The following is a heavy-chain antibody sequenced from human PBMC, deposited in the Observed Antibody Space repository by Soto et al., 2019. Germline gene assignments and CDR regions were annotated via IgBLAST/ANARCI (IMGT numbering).Heavy chain of an antibody. Sequence: SETLSLTCTVSGVSISSNDYYWGWVRQPPGKGLEWIGSLHYSGSTYYNPSLKSRVTISVDTSKNQFSLELSSVTAADTAVYYCARGGYSGYDSVVDYWGQGTLVIVSS. CDR3: ARGGYSGYDSVVDY. CDR2: LHYSGST. CDR1: GVSISSNDYY. D-gene: IGHD5-12*01. J-gene: IGHJ4*02. V-gene: IGHV4-39*01.